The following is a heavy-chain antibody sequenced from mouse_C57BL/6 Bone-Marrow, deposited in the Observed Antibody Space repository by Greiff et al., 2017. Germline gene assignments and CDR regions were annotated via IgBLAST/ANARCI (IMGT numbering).Heavy chain of an antibody. D-gene: IGHD2-2*01. CDR2: INPNNGGT. V-gene: IGHV1-26*01. Sequence: EVQLQQSGPELVKPGASVKISCKASGYTFTDYYMNWVKQSHGKSLEWIGDINPNNGGTSYNQKFKGKATLTVDKSSSTAYMELRSLTSEDSAVYYCAPRTGYDGYFDVWGTGTTVTVSS. CDR3: APRTGYDGYFDV. J-gene: IGHJ1*03. CDR1: GYTFTDYY.